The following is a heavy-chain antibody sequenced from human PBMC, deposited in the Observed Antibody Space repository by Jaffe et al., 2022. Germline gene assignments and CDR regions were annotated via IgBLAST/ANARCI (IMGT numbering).Heavy chain of an antibody. J-gene: IGHJ5*02. CDR1: GFTFSSYG. V-gene: IGHV3-30*02. CDR2: IRYDGSNK. D-gene: IGHD2-15*01. CDR3: AKFRSPPSAWFSHRKSAATNNWFDP. Sequence: QVQLVESGGGVVQPGGSLRLSCAASGFTFSSYGMHWVRQAPGKGLEWVAFIRYDGSNKYYADSVKGRFTISRDNSKNTLYLQMNSLRAEDTAVYYCAKFRSPPSAWFSHRKSAATNNWFDPWGQGTLVTVSS.